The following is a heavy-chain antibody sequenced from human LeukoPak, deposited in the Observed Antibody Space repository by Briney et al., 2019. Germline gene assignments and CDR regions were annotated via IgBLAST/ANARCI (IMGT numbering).Heavy chain of an antibody. Sequence: SETLSLTCSVSGDSITTSYWTWIRQSPGKGLEWIGSLYHGGITFYNPSLKGRVTMSADMSKNQFSLKLSSVTDADTALYYCVRDFSGSYYFDYWGQGMLVTVSS. D-gene: IGHD1-26*01. CDR2: LYHGGIT. V-gene: IGHV4-59*04. CDR3: VRDFSGSYYFDY. CDR1: GDSITTSY. J-gene: IGHJ4*02.